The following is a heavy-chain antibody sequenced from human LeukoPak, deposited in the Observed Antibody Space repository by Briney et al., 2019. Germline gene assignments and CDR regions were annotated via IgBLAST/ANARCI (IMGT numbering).Heavy chain of an antibody. J-gene: IGHJ5*02. CDR2: ISYDGSNK. Sequence: PGGSLRLSCAASGFTFSSYAMHWVRQAPGKGLEWVAVISYDGSNKYYADSVKGRFTISRDNSKNTLYLQMNSLRAEDTAVYYCAKDLYYYDSSGYYPYWFDPWGQGTLVTVSP. V-gene: IGHV3-30*04. CDR1: GFTFSSYA. D-gene: IGHD3-22*01. CDR3: AKDLYYYDSSGYYPYWFDP.